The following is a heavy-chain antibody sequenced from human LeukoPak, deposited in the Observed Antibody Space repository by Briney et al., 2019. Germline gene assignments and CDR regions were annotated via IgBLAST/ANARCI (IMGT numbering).Heavy chain of an antibody. J-gene: IGHJ4*02. CDR3: AREVNYYDSSGFDY. CDR2: IYYGGST. CDR1: GGSISSYY. V-gene: IGHV4-59*01. D-gene: IGHD3-22*01. Sequence: SETLSLTCTVSGGSISSYYWSWIWQPPGKGLEWIGYIYYGGSTNYNPSLKSRVTISVDTSKNQFSLKLSSVTAADTAVYYCAREVNYYDSSGFDYWGQGTLVTVSS.